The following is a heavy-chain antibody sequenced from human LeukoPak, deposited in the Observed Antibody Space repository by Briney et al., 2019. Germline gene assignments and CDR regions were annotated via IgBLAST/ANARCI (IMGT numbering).Heavy chain of an antibody. Sequence: PGGPLRLSCAASGFTFSDYYMSWIRQAPGKGLEWVSYISTSGSTIHYADSVKGRFTISRDNAKNSLYLQMNSLRAEDTAVYYCARASDGDYFDYWGQGTLVTVSS. J-gene: IGHJ4*02. D-gene: IGHD4-17*01. CDR3: ARASDGDYFDY. V-gene: IGHV3-11*01. CDR2: ISTSGSTI. CDR1: GFTFSDYY.